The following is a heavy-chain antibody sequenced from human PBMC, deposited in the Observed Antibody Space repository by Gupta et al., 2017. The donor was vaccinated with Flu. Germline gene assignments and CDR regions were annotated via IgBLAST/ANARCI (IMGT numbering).Heavy chain of an antibody. Sequence: EVQLVESGGALIQPGGSLRLSCTASGFTFDSYWMHWVRQVPGERLEWVSRIASDGTMTTYADSVRGRFTTSRDNARNTLFLQMNRLTVEDTAVYYCARDYTDLDNWGQGTLVTVSS. CDR2: IASDGTMT. CDR1: GFTFDSYW. CDR3: ARDYTDLDN. J-gene: IGHJ1*01. D-gene: IGHD2-2*02. V-gene: IGHV3-74*03.